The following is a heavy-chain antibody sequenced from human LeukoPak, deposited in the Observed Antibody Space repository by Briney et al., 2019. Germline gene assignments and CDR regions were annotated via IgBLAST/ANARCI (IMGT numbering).Heavy chain of an antibody. Sequence: GSLRLSCAASGLTVSSNCMSWVRQAPGKGLEWIGYIYSSGSTNYNPSLKSRVTISVDTSKIQFSLKLSSVTAADTAVYYCARLALQEVGATQTYYLDYWGQGTLVTVSS. CDR3: ARLALQEVGATQTYYLDY. D-gene: IGHD1-26*01. CDR1: GLTVSSNC. CDR2: IYSSGST. J-gene: IGHJ4*02. V-gene: IGHV4-59*02.